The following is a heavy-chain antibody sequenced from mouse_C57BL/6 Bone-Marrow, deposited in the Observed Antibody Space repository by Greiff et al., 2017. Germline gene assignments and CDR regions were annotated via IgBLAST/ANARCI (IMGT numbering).Heavy chain of an antibody. CDR2: IYPRSGNT. Sequence: VKVVESGAELARPGASVKLSCKASGYTFTSYGISWVKQRTGQGLEWIGEIYPRSGNTYYNEKFKGKATLTADKSSSTAYMELSSLTSEDTAVYLCASEWCFYYHPFAYWGQGTLVTVSA. CDR3: ASEWCFYYHPFAY. J-gene: IGHJ3*01. D-gene: IGHD2-1*01. CDR1: GYTFTSYG. V-gene: IGHV1-81*01.